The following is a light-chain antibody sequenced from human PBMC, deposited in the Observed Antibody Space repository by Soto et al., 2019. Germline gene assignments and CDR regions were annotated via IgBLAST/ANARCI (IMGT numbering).Light chain of an antibody. Sequence: QSALTQPASVSGSPGQSITISCTGTSSDIGGYNYVSWYQHHPGKAPKLMIYEVSNRPSGVSNRFSCSKSDNTASLTISGLQAEDEADYYCTSYTSSSTWVFGGGTKLTVL. V-gene: IGLV2-14*01. CDR2: EVS. CDR3: TSYTSSSTWV. J-gene: IGLJ3*02. CDR1: SSDIGGYNY.